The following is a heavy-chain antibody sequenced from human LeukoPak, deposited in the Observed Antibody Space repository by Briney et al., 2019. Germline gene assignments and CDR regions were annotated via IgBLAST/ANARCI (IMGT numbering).Heavy chain of an antibody. J-gene: IGHJ2*01. Sequence: VASVKVSCKASGGTFSSYAISWVRQAPGQGLEWMGGIIPIFGTANYAQKFQGRVTITTDESTSTAYMELSSLRSEDTAVYYCARDQSGYSDLWGRGTLVTVSS. CDR3: ARDQSGYSDL. CDR1: GGTFSSYA. V-gene: IGHV1-69*05. CDR2: IIPIFGTA.